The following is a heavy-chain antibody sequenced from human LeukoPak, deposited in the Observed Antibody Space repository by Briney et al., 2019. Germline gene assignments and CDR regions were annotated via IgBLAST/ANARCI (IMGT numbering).Heavy chain of an antibody. V-gene: IGHV3-48*03. CDR3: ARDHTMVRSGGDS. CDR2: ISSSGSTI. Sequence: GGSLRLSCAASGFTFSSYEMNWVRQAPGKGLEWVSYISSSGSTIYYADSVKGRFAISRDNAKNSLYLQMNSLRAEDTAVYYYARDHTMVRSGGDSWGQGTLVTVSS. D-gene: IGHD3-10*01. J-gene: IGHJ4*02. CDR1: GFTFSSYE.